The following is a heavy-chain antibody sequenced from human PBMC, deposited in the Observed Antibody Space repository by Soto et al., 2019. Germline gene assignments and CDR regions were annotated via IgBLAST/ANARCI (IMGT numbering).Heavy chain of an antibody. V-gene: IGHV4-59*01. D-gene: IGHD3-3*01. Sequence: SETLSLTCTVSGGSISSYYWNWIRQPPGKGLEWIGYIYYSGTTNYNPSLKSRVTISVDVSKNQFSLILSSVTAADTAVYYCARTRLNHDFRSGYQYWGQGTLVTVSS. CDR3: ARTRLNHDFRSGYQY. J-gene: IGHJ4*02. CDR2: IYYSGTT. CDR1: GGSISSYY.